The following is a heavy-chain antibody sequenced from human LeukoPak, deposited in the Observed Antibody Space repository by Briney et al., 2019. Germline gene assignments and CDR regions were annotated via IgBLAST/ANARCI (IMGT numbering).Heavy chain of an antibody. CDR1: GYTFSGYY. CDR3: AKSAQYSSAWFTGSFDY. D-gene: IGHD6-13*01. Sequence: GASVKVSCKASGYTFSGYYLHWVRRAPGQGLQWVGWINPNSGDTHYAQMFQGRVTMTRDTSINTAYMELRRVRSDDTAVYYCAKSAQYSSAWFTGSFDYSGQGTLVTVSS. V-gene: IGHV1-2*02. J-gene: IGHJ4*02. CDR2: INPNSGDT.